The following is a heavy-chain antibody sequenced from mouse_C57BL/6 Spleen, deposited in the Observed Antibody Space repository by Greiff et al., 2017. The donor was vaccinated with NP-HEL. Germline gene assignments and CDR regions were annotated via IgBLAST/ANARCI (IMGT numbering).Heavy chain of an antibody. D-gene: IGHD1-1*01. J-gene: IGHJ4*01. CDR2: INYDGSST. CDR3: ARDRGYYGSSYSYYAMDY. CDR1: GFTFSDYY. Sequence: EVKLVESEGGLVQPGSSMKLSCTASGFTFSDYYMAWVRQVPEKGLEWVANINYDGSSTYYLDSLKSRFIISRDNAKNILYLQMSSLKSEDTATYYCARDRGYYGSSYSYYAMDYWGQGTSVTVSS. V-gene: IGHV5-16*01.